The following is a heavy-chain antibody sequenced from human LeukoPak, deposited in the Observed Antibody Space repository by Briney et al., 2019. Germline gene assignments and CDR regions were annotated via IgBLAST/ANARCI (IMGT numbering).Heavy chain of an antibody. J-gene: IGHJ3*01. V-gene: IGHV4-59*01. CDR2: IYHSGST. D-gene: IGHD4-23*01. Sequence: SETLSLTCTVSGGFISSDFWGWIRQPPGKGLEYIGYIYHSGSTTYNPALKSRLTIPLDQSNNQFSPTLSPLTAADTAMYYCARYKTTVVLGAFDVWGQGTMVTVSS. CDR3: ARYKTTVVLGAFDV. CDR1: GGFISSDF.